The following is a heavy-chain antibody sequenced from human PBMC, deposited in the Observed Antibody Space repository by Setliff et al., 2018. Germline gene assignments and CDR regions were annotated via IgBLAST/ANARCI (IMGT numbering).Heavy chain of an antibody. J-gene: IGHJ2*01. Sequence: PSETLSLTCAVYGGSFNVYFWSWIRQPPGKGLEWIGEISHSGSTNYKPSLKSRVTMSVDKSKNQFSLNLNSVTAADTAVYYCARAQVVFAISAPVWYFEFWGRGTQVT. CDR3: ARAQVVFAISAPVWYFEF. D-gene: IGHD2-21*01. V-gene: IGHV4-34*01. CDR1: GGSFNVYF. CDR2: ISHSGST.